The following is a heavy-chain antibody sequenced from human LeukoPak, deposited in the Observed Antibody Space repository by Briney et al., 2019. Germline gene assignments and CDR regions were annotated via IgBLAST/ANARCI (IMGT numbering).Heavy chain of an antibody. D-gene: IGHD2-21*02. V-gene: IGHV4-59*01. J-gene: IGHJ4*02. CDR2: IYYSGST. Sequence: SVTLSLTCTVSGGSISSYYWSWIRQPPGKGLEWIGYIYYSGSTNYNPSLKSRVTISVDTSKNQFSLKLSSVTAADTAVYYCARVLDGDPSWGFDYWGQGTLVTVSS. CDR3: ARVLDGDPSWGFDY. CDR1: GGSISSYY.